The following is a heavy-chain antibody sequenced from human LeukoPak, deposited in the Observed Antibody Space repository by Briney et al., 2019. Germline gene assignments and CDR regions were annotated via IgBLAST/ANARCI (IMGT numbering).Heavy chain of an antibody. CDR2: ISSSGSTI. Sequence: GGSLRLSCAASGFTFSSYEMNWVRQAPGKGLEWVSYISSSGSTIYYADSVKGRFTISRDNAKNSLYLQMNSLRAEDTAVYYCARENWDIVAVPMDVWGIGTTVTVSS. D-gene: IGHD5-12*01. V-gene: IGHV3-48*03. CDR1: GFTFSSYE. J-gene: IGHJ6*04. CDR3: ARENWDIVAVPMDV.